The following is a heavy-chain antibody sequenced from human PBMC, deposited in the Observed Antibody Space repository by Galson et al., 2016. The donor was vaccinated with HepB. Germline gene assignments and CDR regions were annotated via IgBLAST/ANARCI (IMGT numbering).Heavy chain of an antibody. CDR1: GGSVTSGGYY. Sequence: TLSLTCTVSGGSVTSGGYYWSWIRQHPGKGLEWIGYISYSGRADYNPSLKSRITISVDTSKNQFSLKLSSVTAADTAVYYCARSWLMGGYSDYWGQGTLVTVSS. D-gene: IGHD2-8*01. CDR3: ARSWLMGGYSDY. J-gene: IGHJ4*02. CDR2: ISYSGRA. V-gene: IGHV4-31*03.